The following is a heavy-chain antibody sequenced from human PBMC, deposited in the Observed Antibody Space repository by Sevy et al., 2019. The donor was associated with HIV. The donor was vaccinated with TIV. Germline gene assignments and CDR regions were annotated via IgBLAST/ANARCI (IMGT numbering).Heavy chain of an antibody. CDR3: AGDFGPGIAAAPDL. CDR2: ISSSSTYR. J-gene: IGHJ2*01. V-gene: IGHV3-21*01. D-gene: IGHD6-13*01. CDR1: GFTFSSYN. Sequence: GGSLRLSCAASGFTFSSYNMNWVRQAPGKGLEWVSSISSSSTYRYYAASVQGRCTNSRDNAKKSLFLQRNSLRAEDTAVYHCAGDFGPGIAAAPDLWGRGTLVTVSS.